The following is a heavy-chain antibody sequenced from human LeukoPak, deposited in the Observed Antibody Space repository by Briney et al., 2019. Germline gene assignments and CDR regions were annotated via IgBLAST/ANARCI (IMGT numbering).Heavy chain of an antibody. CDR3: ARAVGGSLVWFDP. CDR2: INDDGNDA. CDR1: GFTFSSYW. J-gene: IGHJ5*02. D-gene: IGHD1-26*01. Sequence: GGSLRLSWAASGFTFSSYWMHWVRQAPGKGLVWVSRINDDGNDAFYADSVKGRFTISRDNAKNTLYLQMNSLRAEDTALYYCARAVGGSLVWFDPWGRGTLVTVSS. V-gene: IGHV3-74*01.